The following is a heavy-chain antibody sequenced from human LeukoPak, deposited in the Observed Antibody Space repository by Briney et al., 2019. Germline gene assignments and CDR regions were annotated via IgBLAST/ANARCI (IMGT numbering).Heavy chain of an antibody. CDR1: GGSISSSSYY. CDR3: ARHIQLRYFDWLSPFDY. V-gene: IGHV4-39*01. Sequence: SETLSLTCTVSGGSISSSSYYWGWIRQPPGKGLEWNASIYYSGSTYYNPSLKTRVTISVDTSKNQFSLKLSSVTAADTAVYYCARHIQLRYFDWLSPFDYWGQGTLVTVSS. D-gene: IGHD3-9*01. CDR2: IYYSGST. J-gene: IGHJ4*02.